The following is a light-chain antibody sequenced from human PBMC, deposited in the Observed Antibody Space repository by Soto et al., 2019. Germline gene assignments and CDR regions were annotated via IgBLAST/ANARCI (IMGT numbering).Light chain of an antibody. Sequence: EIVLTQSPATLSLSPGERATLSCRASQSVSIYLAWYQQKPGQAPRLLIYDASNRATGIPARFSGSGSGTDFTLTISSLEPEDFAVFYCQQYGRSPIFTFGPGTTVDIK. V-gene: IGKV3-11*01. J-gene: IGKJ3*01. CDR1: QSVSIY. CDR2: DAS. CDR3: QQYGRSPIFT.